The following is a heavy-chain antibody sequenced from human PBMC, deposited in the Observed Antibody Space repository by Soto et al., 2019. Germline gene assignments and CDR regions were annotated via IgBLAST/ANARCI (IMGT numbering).Heavy chain of an antibody. CDR1: GFTFSTCA. J-gene: IGHJ3*01. CDR3: ARSRAFDV. Sequence: PGGSLRLSCPATGFTFSTCAMNWVRQAPGKGLEWVSTISGSGGSTYYADSVKGRFTISRDNSKNTLYLQINSLRAEDTAVYYCARSRAFDVWGQGTMVTVSS. V-gene: IGHV3-23*01. CDR2: ISGSGGST.